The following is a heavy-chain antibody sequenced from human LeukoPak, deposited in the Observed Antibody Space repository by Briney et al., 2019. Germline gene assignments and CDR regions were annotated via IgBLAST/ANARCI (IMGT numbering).Heavy chain of an antibody. CDR1: GYIFTGYY. CDR2: INPKSGGT. D-gene: IGHD6-19*01. Sequence: ASVKVSCKASGYIFTGYYMHWVRQAPGQGLEWMGCINPKSGGTKYAKKFQARVTITRDTSISTAYMELSRLTSDDTAVYYCARERPGMAEAGTGFAYWGQGTLVTVSS. J-gene: IGHJ4*02. CDR3: ARERPGMAEAGTGFAY. V-gene: IGHV1-2*02.